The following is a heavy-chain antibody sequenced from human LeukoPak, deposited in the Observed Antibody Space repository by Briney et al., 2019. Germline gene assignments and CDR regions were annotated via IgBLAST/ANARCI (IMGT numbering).Heavy chain of an antibody. CDR2: MNPNSGDT. V-gene: IGHV1-8*01. Sequence: ASVKVSCKASGYTFTSYDINWVRQATGQGLEWLGWMNPNSGDTLYAQKFQGRFTMTRNTSISTAYMELSSLRSDDTAVFYCSRSRWLRSGAMDVWGQGTTVIVSS. J-gene: IGHJ6*02. CDR1: GYTFTSYD. D-gene: IGHD5-12*01. CDR3: SRSRWLRSGAMDV.